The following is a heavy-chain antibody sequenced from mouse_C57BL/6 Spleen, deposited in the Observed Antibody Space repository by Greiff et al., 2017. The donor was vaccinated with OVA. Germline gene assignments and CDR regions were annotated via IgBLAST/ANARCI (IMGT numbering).Heavy chain of an antibody. CDR1: GYTFTNYW. V-gene: IGHV1-63*01. J-gene: IGHJ2*01. CDR3: ARGEYYDGLDY. CDR2: IYPGGGYT. D-gene: IGHD1-1*01. Sequence: QVQLQQSGAELVRPGTSVKMSCKASGYTFTNYWIGWAKQRPGHGLEWIGDIYPGGGYTNYNEKFKGKATLTADKSSSTAYMQFSRLTSEDSAIYYCARGEYYDGLDYWGQGTTLTVSS.